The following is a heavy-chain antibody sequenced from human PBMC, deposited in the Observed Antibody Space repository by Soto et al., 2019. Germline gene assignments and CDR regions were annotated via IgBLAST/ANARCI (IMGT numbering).Heavy chain of an antibody. CDR1: GGSISSSNW. CDR2: IYHSGST. CDR3: ARGGIVVVVAATHLINDAFDI. V-gene: IGHV4-4*02. D-gene: IGHD2-15*01. J-gene: IGHJ3*02. Sequence: QVQLQESGPGLVKPSGTLSLTCAVSGGSISSSNWWSWVHQPPGKGLEWIGGIYHSGSTNYNPSLKSRVTISVDKSKNQFSLKLSSVTAADTAVYYCARGGIVVVVAATHLINDAFDIWGQGTMVTVSS.